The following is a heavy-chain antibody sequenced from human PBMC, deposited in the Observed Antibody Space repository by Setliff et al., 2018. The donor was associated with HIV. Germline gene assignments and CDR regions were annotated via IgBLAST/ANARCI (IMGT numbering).Heavy chain of an antibody. J-gene: IGHJ4*02. CDR3: PRGRKKTLAVSGTRYFDF. Sequence: PSETLSLTCAVYGGSFTDFYWTFIRQSPGKVLEWIGEITHSGSTTYDPSLKSRITVSVDTSKNQFSLKLTSVTAADMGVYYCPRGRKKTLAVSGTRYFDFWGQGTLVTVSS. CDR1: GGSFTDFY. CDR2: ITHSGST. D-gene: IGHD6-19*01. V-gene: IGHV4-34*01.